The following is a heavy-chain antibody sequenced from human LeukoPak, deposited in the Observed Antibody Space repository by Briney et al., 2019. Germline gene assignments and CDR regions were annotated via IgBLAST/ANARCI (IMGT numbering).Heavy chain of an antibody. D-gene: IGHD6-13*01. CDR1: GFTFGSYG. CDR2: IWYDGSNK. J-gene: IGHJ4*02. Sequence: GGSLRLSCAASGFTFGSYGMHWVRQAPGKGLEWVAVIWYDGSNKYYADSVKGRFTISRDNSKNTLYLQMNSLRAEDTAVYYCARGGNSSSWYPLGYWGQGTLVTVSS. CDR3: ARGGNSSSWYPLGY. V-gene: IGHV3-33*01.